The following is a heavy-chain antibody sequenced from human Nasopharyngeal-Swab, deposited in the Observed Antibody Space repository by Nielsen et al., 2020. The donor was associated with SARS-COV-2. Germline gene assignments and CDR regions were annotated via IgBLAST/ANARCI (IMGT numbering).Heavy chain of an antibody. J-gene: IGHJ3*02. CDR2: IYSGGST. CDR1: GFTVSSNY. Sequence: GGSLRLSCAASGFTVSSNYMSWVRQAPGKGLEWVSVIYSGGSTYYADSVKGRFTISRDNSKNTLYLQMNSLRAEDTAVYYCARDSQGSYYDSSGYWPLWAFDIWGQGTMVTVSS. D-gene: IGHD3-22*01. CDR3: ARDSQGSYYDSSGYWPLWAFDI. V-gene: IGHV3-53*01.